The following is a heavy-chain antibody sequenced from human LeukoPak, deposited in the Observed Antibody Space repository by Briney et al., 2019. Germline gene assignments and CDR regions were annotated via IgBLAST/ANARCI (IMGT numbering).Heavy chain of an antibody. CDR2: IYHSGST. J-gene: IGHJ5*02. CDR3: AGLIVVVPAAKRGGWFDP. CDR1: GGSISSGGYS. V-gene: IGHV4-30-2*01. D-gene: IGHD2-2*01. Sequence: ASETLSLTCTVSGGSISSGGYSWSWIRQPPGKGLEWIGYIYHSGSTYYNPSLKSRVTISVDRSKNQFSLKLSSVTAADTAVYYCAGLIVVVPAAKRGGWFDPWGQGTLVTVSS.